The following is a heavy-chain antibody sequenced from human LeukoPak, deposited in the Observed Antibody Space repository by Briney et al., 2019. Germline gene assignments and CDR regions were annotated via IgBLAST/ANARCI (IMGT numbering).Heavy chain of an antibody. CDR3: ARDFSSSSSVYYYYYMDV. J-gene: IGHJ6*03. Sequence: KPSETLSLTCTVSGVSISSSYSYWGWIRQPPGKGLEWLGTIYYRGTTYYNPSLKSRVTISVDTSKNQFSLRLSSVTAADTAVYYCARDFSSSSSVYYYYYMDVWGKGTTVTVSS. V-gene: IGHV4-39*07. CDR1: GVSISSSYSY. D-gene: IGHD6-6*01. CDR2: IYYRGTT.